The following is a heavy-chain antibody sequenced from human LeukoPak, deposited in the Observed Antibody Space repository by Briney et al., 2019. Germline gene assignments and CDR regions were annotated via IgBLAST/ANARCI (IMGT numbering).Heavy chain of an antibody. D-gene: IGHD3-16*01. CDR2: IISKTDGGAT. J-gene: IGHJ6*02. CDR1: GFTFSNAW. V-gene: IGHV3-15*01. Sequence: PGGSLRLSCAASGFTFSNAWMSWVRQAPGKGLEWVGRIISKTDGGATDYAAPVQGRVTISRDDSKTTLYLQMNSQKTEDTAVYYCNRALSYYGMDVWGQGTTVTVSS. CDR3: NRALSYYGMDV.